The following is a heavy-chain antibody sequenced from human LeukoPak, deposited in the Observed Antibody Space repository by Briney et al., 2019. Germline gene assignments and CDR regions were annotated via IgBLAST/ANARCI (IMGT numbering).Heavy chain of an antibody. J-gene: IGHJ4*02. V-gene: IGHV3-23*01. D-gene: IGHD3-10*01. CDR1: GFTFSSYG. Sequence: GGTLRLSCAASGFTFSSYGMSWVRQAPGRGLEWVSAISGSGGSTYYADSVKGRFTISRDNSKNTLYLQMNSLRAEDTAVYYCAKGGTMVRGVITPLDYWGQGTLVTVSS. CDR3: AKGGTMVRGVITPLDY. CDR2: ISGSGGST.